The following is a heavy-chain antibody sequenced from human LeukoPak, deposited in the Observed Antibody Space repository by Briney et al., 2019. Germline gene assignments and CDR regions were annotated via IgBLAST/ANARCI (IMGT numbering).Heavy chain of an antibody. CDR1: GDSVSSNSAA. D-gene: IGHD5-24*01. J-gene: IGHJ4*02. CDR2: TYYRSKWYN. Sequence: PSQTLSLTCAISGDSVSSNSAAWNWIRQSPSRGLEWLGRTYYRSKWYNDYAVSVKSRITINPDTSKNQFSLKLSSVTAADTAVYYCARAGRDGYNYALDYWGQGTLVTVSS. V-gene: IGHV6-1*01. CDR3: ARAGRDGYNYALDY.